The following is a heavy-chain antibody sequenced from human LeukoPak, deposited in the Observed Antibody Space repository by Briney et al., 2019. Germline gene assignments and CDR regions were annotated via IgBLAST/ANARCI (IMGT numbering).Heavy chain of an antibody. D-gene: IGHD3-10*01. CDR2: INHSGST. J-gene: IGHJ6*02. V-gene: IGHV4-34*01. CDR3: ARWRHYYGSGSYYNSLGYYGMDV. CDR1: GGSFSGYY. Sequence: SETLSLTCAVYGGSFSGYYWSWIRQPPGKGLEWIGEINHSGSTNYNPSLKSRVTISVDTSKNQFSLKLSSVTAADTAVYYCARWRHYYGSGSYYNSLGYYGMDVWGQGTTVTVSS.